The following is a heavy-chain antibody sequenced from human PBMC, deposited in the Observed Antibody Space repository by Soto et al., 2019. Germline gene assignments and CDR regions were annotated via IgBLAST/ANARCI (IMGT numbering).Heavy chain of an antibody. J-gene: IGHJ4*02. Sequence: QVHLVESGGDLVQPGGSLRLSCVGSGFIFGDYAMGWIRQAPGKGLEWISYISLSGYVTYDADSVKGRFTFSRDNAKKSLYVDMTSLTAGDTAVYYCVRWWNGFDYWGQGTRVTVSS. D-gene: IGHD1-1*01. CDR1: GFIFGDYA. V-gene: IGHV3-11*01. CDR3: VRWWNGFDY. CDR2: ISLSGYVT.